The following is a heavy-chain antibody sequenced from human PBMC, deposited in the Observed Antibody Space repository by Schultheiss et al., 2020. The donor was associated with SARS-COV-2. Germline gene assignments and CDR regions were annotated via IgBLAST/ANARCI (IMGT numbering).Heavy chain of an antibody. CDR3: ARGGNWNDVFPAYYYYGMDV. CDR1: GGTFSSYA. D-gene: IGHD1-20*01. V-gene: IGHV1-69*13. CDR2: IIPIFGTA. J-gene: IGHJ6*02. Sequence: SVKVSCKASGGTFSSYAISWVRQAPGQGLEWMGGIIPIFGTANYAQKFQGRVTITADESTSTAYMELSSLRSEDTAVYYCARGGNWNDVFPAYYYYGMDVWGQGTTVTVSS.